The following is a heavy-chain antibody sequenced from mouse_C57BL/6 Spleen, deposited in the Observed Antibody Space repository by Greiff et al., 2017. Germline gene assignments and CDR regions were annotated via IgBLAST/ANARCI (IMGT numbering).Heavy chain of an antibody. CDR1: GFSLTSYA. Sequence: QVQLKESGPGLVAPSQSLSITCTVSGFSLTSYAISWVRQPPGKGLEWLGVIWTGGGTNYNSALNSRMSISKDNSKSQVFLKMNSLQTDDTASYYCARKSPYYSNYFDYWGQGTTLTVSS. D-gene: IGHD2-5*01. CDR2: IWTGGGT. V-gene: IGHV2-9-1*01. CDR3: ARKSPYYSNYFDY. J-gene: IGHJ2*01.